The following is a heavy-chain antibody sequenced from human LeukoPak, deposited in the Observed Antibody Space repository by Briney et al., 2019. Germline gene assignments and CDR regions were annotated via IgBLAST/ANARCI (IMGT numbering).Heavy chain of an antibody. CDR3: AREVSGSSYFDY. J-gene: IGHJ4*02. Sequence: GGSLRLSCAASGFTFSSYWMHWVRQAPGKGLVWVSRINNVGSSTTYADSVKGRFTISRDNAKNTLYLQMNGLSAEDTAVYYCAREVSGSSYFDYWGQGTQVTVSS. CDR1: GFTFSSYW. D-gene: IGHD1-26*01. CDR2: INNVGSST. V-gene: IGHV3-74*01.